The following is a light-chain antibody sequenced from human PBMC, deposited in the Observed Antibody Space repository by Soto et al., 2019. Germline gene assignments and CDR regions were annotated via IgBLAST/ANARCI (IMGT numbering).Light chain of an antibody. CDR2: GAS. J-gene: IGKJ2*01. CDR3: QQYNNWPPLYT. V-gene: IGKV3-15*01. CDR1: QSISSN. Sequence: EIVMTQSPATLSMSPGERATLSCRASQSISSNLAWYQQKPGQAPRLLIYGASTRATGIPARFSGSGSGTDFTLTISSLQSEDFAIYSCQQYNNWPPLYTFGQGTKLENK.